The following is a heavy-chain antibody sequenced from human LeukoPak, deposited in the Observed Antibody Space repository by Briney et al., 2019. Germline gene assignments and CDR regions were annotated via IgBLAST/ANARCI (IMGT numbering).Heavy chain of an antibody. D-gene: IGHD1-1*01. J-gene: IGHJ4*02. Sequence: SETLSLTCTVSGDSVRSDSHFWAWVRQPPGKGLEWIGSFSYSGTTYLNPSLKSRITVSVDTFTDQFSLKLNSMIAADTAVYFCARGPLDKGGFDFWGQGTLVAVST. CDR3: ARGPLDKGGFDF. V-gene: IGHV4-39*07. CDR1: GDSVRSDSHF. CDR2: FSYSGTT.